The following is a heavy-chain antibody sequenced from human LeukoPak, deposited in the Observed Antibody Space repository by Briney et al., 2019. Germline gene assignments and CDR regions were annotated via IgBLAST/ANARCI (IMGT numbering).Heavy chain of an antibody. Sequence: PSETLSLTCTVSGGSISSTIYYWAWIRQPPGKGLEWIGSFSYSGNTFYNSSLTSRVSISEDTSKNQFSLKLTSVTAADTAVYYCARAPLLWGQGILVTVSS. D-gene: IGHD2-21*01. CDR2: FSYSGNT. J-gene: IGHJ4*02. CDR3: ARAPLL. CDR1: GGSISSTIYY. V-gene: IGHV4-39*02.